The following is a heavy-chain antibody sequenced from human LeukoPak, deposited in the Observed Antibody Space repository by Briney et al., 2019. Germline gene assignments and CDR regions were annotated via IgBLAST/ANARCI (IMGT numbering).Heavy chain of an antibody. CDR1: GFSLSSYW. D-gene: IGHD4-11*01. Sequence: PGRSLRLSCAASGFSLSSYWMHWVRQTPGKGPVWVSRINSDGSSTSYADSVKGRFTISRDNAKNTLYLQMNSLRAEDTAVYYCARGNSHSFDYWGQGALVTVSS. CDR2: INSDGSST. V-gene: IGHV3-74*01. J-gene: IGHJ4*02. CDR3: ARGNSHSFDY.